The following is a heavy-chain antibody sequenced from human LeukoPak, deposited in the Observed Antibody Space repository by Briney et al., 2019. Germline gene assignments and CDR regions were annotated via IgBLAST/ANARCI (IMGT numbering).Heavy chain of an antibody. CDR1: GYTFTGYY. V-gene: IGHV1-2*02. Sequence: ASVKVSCKASGYTFTGYYMHWVRQAPGQGLEWMGWINPNSGGTNYAQKFQGRVTMTRDTSISTAYMELSRLRSDDTAVYYCAREIAAAEYCFDYWGQGTLVTVSS. J-gene: IGHJ4*02. CDR3: AREIAAAEYCFDY. CDR2: INPNSGGT. D-gene: IGHD6-13*01.